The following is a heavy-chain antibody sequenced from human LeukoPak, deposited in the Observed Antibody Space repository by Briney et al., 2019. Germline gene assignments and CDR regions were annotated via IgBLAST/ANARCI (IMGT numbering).Heavy chain of an antibody. V-gene: IGHV3-30*18. CDR2: VSYLGDDQ. CDR1: GFTFSSYG. CDR3: AKDRSSGPHYYYGMDV. J-gene: IGHJ6*02. D-gene: IGHD3-22*01. Sequence: GGSLRLSCAASGFTFSSYGIHWIRQSPGKGLEWVAVVSYLGDDQFYAESVKGRFTISRDNSKKTVFLQMNSLRGEDTAVYYCAKDRSSGPHYYYGMDVWGRGTTVIVSS.